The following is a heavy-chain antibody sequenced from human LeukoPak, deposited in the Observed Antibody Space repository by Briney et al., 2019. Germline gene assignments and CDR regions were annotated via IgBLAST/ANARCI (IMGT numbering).Heavy chain of an antibody. CDR2: INKVGGAT. V-gene: IGHV3-43*02. J-gene: IGHJ6*02. CDR3: ATWAFYHSLDV. CDR1: GFTFYADA. D-gene: IGHD1-26*01. Sequence: GGSLRLSCEAPGFTFYADAVHWVRQAPGKGLEWVSLINKVGGATYYADSVKGRFTISRENRKNSLYLQMNSLRSEDNALYYCATWAFYHSLDVWGQGPTVTVSS.